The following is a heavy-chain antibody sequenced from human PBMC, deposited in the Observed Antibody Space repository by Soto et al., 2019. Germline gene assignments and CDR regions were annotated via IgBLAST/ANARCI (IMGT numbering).Heavy chain of an antibody. CDR3: ERQYPPHYDSSGYYYYYYYGMDV. CDR2: KSYDGSNK. J-gene: IGHJ6*01. Sequence: GGSLRLSCAASGFTFSSYAMHWVRQAPGKGLEWVAVKSYDGSNKYYADSVKGRFTISRDNSKNTLYLQMNSLRAADTAVYYCERQYPPHYDSSGYYYYYYYGMDVCGQGTTGTVS. D-gene: IGHD3-22*01. CDR1: GFTFSSYA. V-gene: IGHV3-30-3*01.